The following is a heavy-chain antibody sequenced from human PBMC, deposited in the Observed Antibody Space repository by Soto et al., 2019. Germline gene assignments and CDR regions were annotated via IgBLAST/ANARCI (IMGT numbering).Heavy chain of an antibody. D-gene: IGHD3-10*01. CDR3: ARDSGYGSGSYFDS. J-gene: IGHJ4*02. V-gene: IGHV3-33*01. CDR1: GFTFDTFG. CDR2: IWYDGSNK. Sequence: QVQMVESVGGVVQPGRSLRLSCAASGFTFDTFGMHWVRQAPGKGLEWVALIWYDGSNKYYADSVKGRFTISRDNSKSTLFLQLDSLRAEDKAVYYCARDSGYGSGSYFDSWGQGTLVTVSS.